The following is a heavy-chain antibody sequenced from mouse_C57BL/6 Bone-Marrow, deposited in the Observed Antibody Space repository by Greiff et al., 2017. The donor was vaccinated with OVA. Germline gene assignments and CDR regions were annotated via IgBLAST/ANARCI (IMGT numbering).Heavy chain of an antibody. D-gene: IGHD2-3*01. J-gene: IGHJ3*01. CDR1: GYTFTSYW. CDR3: ARRGWLLRRFAY. CDR2: IHPNSGST. Sequence: VQLQQSGAELVKPGASVKLSCKASGYTFTSYWMHWVKQRPGQGLEWIGMIHPNSGSTNYNEKFKSKATLTVDKSSSTAYMQLSSLTSEDSAVYYCARRGWLLRRFAYWGQGTLVTVSA. V-gene: IGHV1-64*01.